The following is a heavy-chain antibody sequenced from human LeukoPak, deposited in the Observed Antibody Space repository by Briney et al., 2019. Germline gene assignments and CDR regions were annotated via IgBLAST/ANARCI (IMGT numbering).Heavy chain of an antibody. CDR3: ARDFRYSSGWYAFHWYFDL. CDR1: GFTFSSYG. V-gene: IGHV3-33*01. D-gene: IGHD6-19*01. Sequence: GGSLRLSCAASGFTFSSYGMHWVRQAPGKGLEWVAVIWYDGSNKYYADSVKGRFTISRDNSKNTLYLQMNSLRAEDTAVYYCARDFRYSSGWYAFHWYFDLWGRGTLVTVSS. J-gene: IGHJ2*01. CDR2: IWYDGSNK.